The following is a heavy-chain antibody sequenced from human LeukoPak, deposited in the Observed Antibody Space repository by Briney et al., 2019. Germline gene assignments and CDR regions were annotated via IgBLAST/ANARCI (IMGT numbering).Heavy chain of an antibody. V-gene: IGHV1-8*01. CDR3: ARGLRQLVWFDP. CDR1: GYTFTSYD. CDR2: MNPNSGNA. Sequence: GASVKVSCKASGYTFTSYDINWVRQATGQGLEWMGWMNPNSGNAGYAQKFQGRVTMTRNTSISTAYMELSSLRSEDTAVYYCARGLRQLVWFDPWGQGTLVTVSS. D-gene: IGHD6-6*01. J-gene: IGHJ5*02.